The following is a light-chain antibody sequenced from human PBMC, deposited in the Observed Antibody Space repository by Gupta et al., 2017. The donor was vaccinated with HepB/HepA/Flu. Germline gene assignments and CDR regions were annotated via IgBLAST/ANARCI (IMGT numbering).Light chain of an antibody. CDR3: GTWDSGLSAVV. V-gene: IGLV1-51*01. J-gene: IGLJ2*01. CDR1: SSNIGNNY. CDR2: DNN. Sequence: QSVLTQPPSVSAAPGLKVTIPCSGSSSNIGNNYVSWYQQLPGTAPKLLIYDNNQRPSGIPDRFSGSKSGTSAILGITGLQTGDEADYYCGTWDSGLSAVVFGGGTNQTVL.